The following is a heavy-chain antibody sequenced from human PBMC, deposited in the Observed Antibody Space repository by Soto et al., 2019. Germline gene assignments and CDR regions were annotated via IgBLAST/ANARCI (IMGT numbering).Heavy chain of an antibody. D-gene: IGHD2-15*01. V-gene: IGHV1-58*02. J-gene: IGHJ3*02. CDR1: GFTFTSSA. CDR3: DGVVVVVVATPSDAFDI. Sequence: QMQLVQSGPEVKKPGTSVKVSCKASGFTFTSSAMQWVRQARGQRLEWIGWTVVGSGNTNYAQKFPERVTITRDMSTRTTYMDLSSLRSEDTAVYYCDGVVVVVVATPSDAFDIWGQGTMVTVSS. CDR2: TVVGSGNT.